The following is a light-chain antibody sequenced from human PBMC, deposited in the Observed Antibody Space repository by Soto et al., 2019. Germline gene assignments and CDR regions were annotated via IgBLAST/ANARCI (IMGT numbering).Light chain of an antibody. J-gene: IGKJ1*01. CDR2: YSS. CDR3: QQNDSWPET. CDR1: QSMRNY. V-gene: IGKV3D-15*01. Sequence: EVMMTQFPHTVDVTPSDTVTLSRRASQSMRNYLAWYQQRPGKAPRLLIRYSSTRASDVPARFSGSGSGTNFTLTISMLQSEDFAFYFCQQNDSWPETFGQGTKVDI.